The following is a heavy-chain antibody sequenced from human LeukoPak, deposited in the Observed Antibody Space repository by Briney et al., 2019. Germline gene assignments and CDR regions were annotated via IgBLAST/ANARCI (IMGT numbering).Heavy chain of an antibody. CDR2: VTSSGSRT. CDR1: GFTFSSCA. CDR3: AREEWLEDY. Sequence: PGGSLRLSCAASGFTFSSCAMSWVRQGPGKGLEWVSDVTSSGSRTYYADSVKGRFTISRDNSKNSLYLQMNSLRAEDTAVYYCAREEWLEDYWGQGTLVTVSS. V-gene: IGHV3-23*01. J-gene: IGHJ4*02. D-gene: IGHD6-19*01.